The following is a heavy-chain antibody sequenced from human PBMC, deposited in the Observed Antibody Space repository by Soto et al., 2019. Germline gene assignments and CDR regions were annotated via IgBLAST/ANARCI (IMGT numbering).Heavy chain of an antibody. D-gene: IGHD6-6*01. J-gene: IGHJ4*02. CDR3: ASEPDYSSSSRTLGY. Sequence: PVGSLRLSCAASGFTFSNYAMHWVRQAPGKGLEWVTVISYDGSNKYYADSVKGRFTISRDNSKNTLYLQMNSLRAEDTAVYYCASEPDYSSSSRTLGYWGQGTLVTVSP. CDR2: ISYDGSNK. V-gene: IGHV3-30-3*01. CDR1: GFTFSNYA.